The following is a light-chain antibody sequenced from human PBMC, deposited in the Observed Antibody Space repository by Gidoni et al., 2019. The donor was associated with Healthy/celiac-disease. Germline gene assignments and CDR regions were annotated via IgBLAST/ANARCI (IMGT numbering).Light chain of an antibody. J-gene: IGLJ3*02. Sequence: QSVLTQPPSAYGTRGQRVTIPCSGSSSNIGSNTVNWYQQLPGTAPKLLIYSNKQRPSGVPDRFSGSKSGTSASLAISGLQSEDEADYYCAAWDDSLNAWVFGGGTKLTVL. CDR1: SSNIGSNT. V-gene: IGLV1-44*01. CDR3: AAWDDSLNAWV. CDR2: SNK.